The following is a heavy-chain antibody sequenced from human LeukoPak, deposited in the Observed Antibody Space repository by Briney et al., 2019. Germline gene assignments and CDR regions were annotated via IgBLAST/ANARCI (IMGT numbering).Heavy chain of an antibody. D-gene: IGHD4-23*01. J-gene: IGHJ4*02. CDR2: ISYDGSNK. CDR3: ANALYGGNSRGPLDY. CDR1: GFTFSSYA. Sequence: QTGGSLRLSCAASGFTFSSYAMHWVRQAPGKGLEWVAVISYDGSNKYYADSVKGRFTISRDNSKNTLYLQMNSLRAEDTAVYYCANALYGGNSRGPLDYWGQGALVTVSS. V-gene: IGHV3-30-3*01.